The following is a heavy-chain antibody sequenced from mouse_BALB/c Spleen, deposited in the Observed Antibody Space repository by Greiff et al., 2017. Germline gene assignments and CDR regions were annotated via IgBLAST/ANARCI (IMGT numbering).Heavy chain of an antibody. J-gene: IGHJ4*01. CDR1: GDSITSGY. Sequence: EVKLVESGPSLVKPSQTLSLTCSVTGDSITSGYWNWIRKFPGNKLEYMGYISYSGSTYYNPSLKSRISITRDTSKNQYYLQLNSVTTEDTATYYCARSPSMITTGLDYWGQGTSVTVSS. CDR2: ISYSGST. CDR3: ARSPSMITTGLDY. D-gene: IGHD2-4*01. V-gene: IGHV3-8*02.